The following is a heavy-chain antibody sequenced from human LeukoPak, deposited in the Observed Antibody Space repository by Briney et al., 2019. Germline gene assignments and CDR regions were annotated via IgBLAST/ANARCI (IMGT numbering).Heavy chain of an antibody. J-gene: IGHJ3*02. CDR3: AKEYAIFGVVMNAFDI. CDR2: ISGSGGST. D-gene: IGHD3-3*01. V-gene: IGHV3-23*01. CDR1: GFTFSSYA. Sequence: GGSLRLSCAASGFTFSSYAMSWVRHAPGKGLEWVSAISGSGGSTYYADSVKGRFTISRDNSKNTLYLQMNSLRAEDTAVYYCAKEYAIFGVVMNAFDIWGQGTMVTVSS.